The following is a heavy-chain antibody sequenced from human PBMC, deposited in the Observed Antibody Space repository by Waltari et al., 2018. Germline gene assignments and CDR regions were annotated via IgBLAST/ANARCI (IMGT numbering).Heavy chain of an antibody. CDR3: VRDRGSGMDV. CDR1: AFRAISIY. J-gene: IGHJ6*02. Sequence: EVQGVESGGGLIQAGGSLRLSCSATAFRAISIYMTWVRQPPGKGLEWVSVIFTTGTTYYEDSVKGQFTISRDNSKNTLYLQMDSLRVEDTAVYYCVRDRGSGMDVWGQGTTVTVSS. V-gene: IGHV3-53*01. D-gene: IGHD3-10*01. CDR2: IFTTGTT.